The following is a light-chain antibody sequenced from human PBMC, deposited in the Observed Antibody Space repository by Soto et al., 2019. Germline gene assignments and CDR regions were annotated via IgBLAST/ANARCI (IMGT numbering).Light chain of an antibody. CDR2: GAS. V-gene: IGKV3-15*01. Sequence: EIVMTQSPAPLSVSPGERATLSCRASQSVRSNLAWYQQKPGQAPRLLIYGASTRATGIPARFSGSGSGTEFTLTIGSLQYEDFAVYYCQQYNKWPQLTFGGGTKVEIK. J-gene: IGKJ4*02. CDR3: QQYNKWPQLT. CDR1: QSVRSN.